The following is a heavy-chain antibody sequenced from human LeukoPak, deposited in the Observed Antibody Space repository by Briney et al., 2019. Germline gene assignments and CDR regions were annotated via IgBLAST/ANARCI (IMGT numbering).Heavy chain of an antibody. D-gene: IGHD3-10*01. V-gene: IGHV3-23*01. CDR2: VTNGGGST. Sequence: GGSLRLSCAASGFTFSIYAMNWVRQAPGKGLEWVSAVTNGGGSTYYADSVKGRFTISRDNSKNTLYLQMNSLRAEDTAVYYCARDRGSGGSGSYYPFDYWGQGTLVTVSS. CDR3: ARDRGSGGSGSYYPFDY. CDR1: GFTFSIYA. J-gene: IGHJ4*02.